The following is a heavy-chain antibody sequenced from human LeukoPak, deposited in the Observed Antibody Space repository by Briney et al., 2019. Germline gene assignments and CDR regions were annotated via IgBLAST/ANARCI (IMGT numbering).Heavy chain of an antibody. V-gene: IGHV3-30*18. CDR2: ISYDRSDK. J-gene: IGHJ4*02. CDR3: AKEGRQYSSSWYPYFYY. D-gene: IGHD6-13*01. CDR1: GFTFSSYG. Sequence: GGSLRLSCAASGFTFSSYGMHWVRQAPGKGLEWVAVISYDRSDKYYADSVKGRFTISRDNSKNTLYLQMNSLRAEDTAVFYCAKEGRQYSSSWYPYFYYWGQGTLVTVSS.